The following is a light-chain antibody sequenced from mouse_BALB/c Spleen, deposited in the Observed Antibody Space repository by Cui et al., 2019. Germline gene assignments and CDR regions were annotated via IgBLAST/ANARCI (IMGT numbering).Light chain of an antibody. CDR3: HQYHRSPRT. CDR1: SSVSSSY. V-gene: IGKV4-74*01. J-gene: IGKJ5*01. Sequence: QIVLTQSPAIMSASLGERVTMTCTASSSVSSSYLHWYQQKPGSSPKLWMYSTSNLTSGVPARFSGSGSGTSYSLTISSMEAEDAATYYCHQYHRSPRTFGAGTKLELK. CDR2: STS.